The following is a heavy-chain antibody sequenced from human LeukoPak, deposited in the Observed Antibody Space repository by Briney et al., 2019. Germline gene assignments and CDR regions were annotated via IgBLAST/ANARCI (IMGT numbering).Heavy chain of an antibody. Sequence: GGSLRLSCAASGFTFSSYGMHWVRQAPGKGLEWVEVISYDGSNKYYADSVKGRFSISRDNSKNTLYLQMNSLRAEDTAVYYCAKARYYDILTGHDYWGQGTLVTVSS. D-gene: IGHD3-9*01. J-gene: IGHJ4*02. CDR2: ISYDGSNK. V-gene: IGHV3-30*18. CDR1: GFTFSSYG. CDR3: AKARYYDILTGHDY.